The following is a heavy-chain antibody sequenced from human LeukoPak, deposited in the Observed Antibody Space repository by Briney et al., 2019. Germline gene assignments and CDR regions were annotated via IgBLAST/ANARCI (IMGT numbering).Heavy chain of an antibody. CDR1: GGSISSSSYY. D-gene: IGHD1-26*01. CDR2: IYYSGST. V-gene: IGHV4-39*01. Sequence: SETLSLTCTVSGGSISSSSYYWGWIRQPPGKGLEWIVSIYYSGSTYYNPSLKSRVTISVDTSKNQFSLRLSSVTAADTAVYYCALPRWAATGSNWFDPWGQGTLVTVSS. CDR3: ALPRWAATGSNWFDP. J-gene: IGHJ5*02.